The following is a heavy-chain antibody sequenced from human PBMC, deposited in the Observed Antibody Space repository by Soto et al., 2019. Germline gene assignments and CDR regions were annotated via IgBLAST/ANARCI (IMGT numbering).Heavy chain of an antibody. CDR1: GYTFTSYG. CDR3: ARDPYHVLMVNAPNLYGMDV. J-gene: IGHJ6*02. D-gene: IGHD2-8*01. V-gene: IGHV1-18*01. Sequence: GASVKVSCKASGYTFTSYGISWVRQAPGQGLEWMGRISTYNGNTNYPQSLQGRLTMTTDTSTTTAYMELRSLRSDDTAVYYCARDPYHVLMVNAPNLYGMDVWGQGTTVTVSS. CDR2: ISTYNGNT.